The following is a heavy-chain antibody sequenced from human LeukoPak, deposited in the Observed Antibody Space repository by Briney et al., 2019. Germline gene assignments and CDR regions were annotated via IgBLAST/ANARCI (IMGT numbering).Heavy chain of an antibody. D-gene: IGHD3-10*01. CDR3: ASSTMVRGVIIPFDY. Sequence: SETLSLTCTVSSGSISTSNYYWGWVRQPPGKALEWIGNIFYSGSTYYSPSLKSRVTISLDTSRNQFSLKLSSVTAADTAVYYCASSTMVRGVIIPFDYWGQGTLVTVSS. V-gene: IGHV4-39*07. CDR2: IFYSGST. J-gene: IGHJ4*02. CDR1: SGSISTSNYY.